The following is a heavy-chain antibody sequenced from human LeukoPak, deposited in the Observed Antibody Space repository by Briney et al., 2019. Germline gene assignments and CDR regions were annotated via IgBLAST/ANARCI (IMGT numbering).Heavy chain of an antibody. Sequence: ASVKVSCRASGYTFTGYYMHWVRQAPGQGLEWMGWINPNSGGTNYAQKFRGRVTMTRDASISTAYMELSRLRSDDTAVYYCARDYRRNYYDSSGYFDYWGQGTLVTVSS. CDR3: ARDYRRNYYDSSGYFDY. J-gene: IGHJ4*02. CDR2: INPNSGGT. D-gene: IGHD3-22*01. CDR1: GYTFTGYY. V-gene: IGHV1-2*02.